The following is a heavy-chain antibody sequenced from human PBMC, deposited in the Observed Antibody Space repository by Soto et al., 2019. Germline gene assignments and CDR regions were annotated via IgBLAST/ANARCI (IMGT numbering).Heavy chain of an antibody. V-gene: IGHV3-23*01. D-gene: IGHD1-1*01. CDR2: VSASGLNT. J-gene: IGHJ4*02. CDR3: TKDRPRRTSGDFVDY. Sequence: EVQLLESGGKLVQPGGSLTLSCAASGFTFSTYAMAWVRQAPGKGLEWVSGVSASGLNTDYADPVKGRFYISRDNSKNTASLHMSSLRAEDTDLYYCTKDRPRRTSGDFVDYWGQGTPVTVSS. CDR1: GFTFSTYA.